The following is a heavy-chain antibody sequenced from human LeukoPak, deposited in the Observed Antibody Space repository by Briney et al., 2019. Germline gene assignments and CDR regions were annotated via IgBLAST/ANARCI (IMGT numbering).Heavy chain of an antibody. CDR3: AKDEATVVTGDDAFDI. CDR1: GFTFSSYA. Sequence: GGSLRLSCAASGFTFSSYAMSWVRQAPGKGLEWVSAIKGRFTISRDNSKNTLYLQMNSLRAEDTAVYYCAKDEATVVTGDDAFDIWGQGTMVTVSS. D-gene: IGHD4-23*01. J-gene: IGHJ3*02. V-gene: IGHV3-23*01. CDR2: I.